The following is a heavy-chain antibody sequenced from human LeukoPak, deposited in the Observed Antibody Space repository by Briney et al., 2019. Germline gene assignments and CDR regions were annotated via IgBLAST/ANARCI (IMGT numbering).Heavy chain of an antibody. CDR1: GFTFSSYG. V-gene: IGHV3-30*18. CDR3: AKGRQQLGEYYYYGMDV. CDR2: IPYDGSNK. J-gene: IGHJ6*02. D-gene: IGHD6-13*01. Sequence: GGSLRLSCAASGFTFSSYGTHWVRQAPGKGLEWVAVIPYDGSNKYCADSVKGRFTISRDNSKNTLYLQMNSLRAEDTAVYYCAKGRQQLGEYYYYGMDVWGQGTTVTVSS.